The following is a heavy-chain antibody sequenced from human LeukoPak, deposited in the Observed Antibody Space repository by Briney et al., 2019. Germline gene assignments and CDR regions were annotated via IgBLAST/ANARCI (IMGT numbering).Heavy chain of an antibody. J-gene: IGHJ4*02. V-gene: IGHV3-21*01. CDR1: GFTFSSYA. Sequence: GGSLRLSCAASGFTFSSYAMSWVRQAPGKGLEWVSSISSSSSYIYYADSVKGRFTISRDNAKNSLYLQMNSLRAEDTAVYYCAREGIVVVSIDYWGQGTLVTVSS. D-gene: IGHD3-22*01. CDR3: AREGIVVVSIDY. CDR2: ISSSSSYI.